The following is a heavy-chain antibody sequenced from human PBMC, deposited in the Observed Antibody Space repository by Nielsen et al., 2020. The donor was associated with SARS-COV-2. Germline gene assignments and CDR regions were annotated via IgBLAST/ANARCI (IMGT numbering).Heavy chain of an antibody. D-gene: IGHD3-3*01. CDR1: GGSISSYY. V-gene: IGHV4-59*01. Sequence: SETLSLTCTVSGGSISSYYWSWIRQPPGKELEWIGYIYYSGSTNYNPSLKSRVTISVDTSKNQFSLKLSSVTAADTAVYYCAKDRKYYDFWSGYLMESPHYYYYYMDVWGKGTTVTVSS. CDR3: AKDRKYYDFWSGYLMESPHYYYYYMDV. J-gene: IGHJ6*03. CDR2: IYYSGST.